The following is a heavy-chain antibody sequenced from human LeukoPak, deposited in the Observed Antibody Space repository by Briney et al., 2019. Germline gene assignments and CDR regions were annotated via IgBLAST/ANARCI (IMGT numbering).Heavy chain of an antibody. CDR3: ARDAMCSGGSCYPDY. CDR1: GFTFSDHY. V-gene: IGHV3-11*05. J-gene: IGHJ4*02. CDR2: ISGVDSYT. Sequence: KPGGSLRLSCAASGFTFSDHYMSWVRQAPGKGLEWVSFISGVDSYTRYADSVKGRFTISRDNARNSLSLQMNSLRAEDTAVYYCARDAMCSGGSCYPDYWGQGILVTVSS. D-gene: IGHD2-15*01.